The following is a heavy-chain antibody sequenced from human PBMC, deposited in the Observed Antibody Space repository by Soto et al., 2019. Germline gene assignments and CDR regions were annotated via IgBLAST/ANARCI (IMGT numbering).Heavy chain of an antibody. CDR1: GFTFSNYE. V-gene: IGHV3-48*03. D-gene: IGHD2-21*01. CDR2: IDTSGDAM. CDR3: ARESIGCGGDCLDY. Sequence: GGSLRLSCAVSGFTFSNYEWNWVRQGPGKGLEWISYIDTSGDAMFYADSVKGRFAVSRDNTMNSLYLQMNSLRAEDTAAYYCARESIGCGGDCLDYWGQGTLVTVSS. J-gene: IGHJ4*02.